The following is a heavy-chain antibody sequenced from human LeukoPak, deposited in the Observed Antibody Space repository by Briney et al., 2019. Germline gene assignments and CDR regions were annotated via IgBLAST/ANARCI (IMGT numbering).Heavy chain of an antibody. J-gene: IGHJ4*02. D-gene: IGHD5-24*01. Sequence: GESLKISCNGSGYXFTSYWIGWVRQMPGKGLEWMGSIYPGDSDTRYSPPFQGQVTISADKSISTAYLQWSSLRASDTAMYYCARASRDGYNQNFDHWGQGTLVTVSS. CDR2: IYPGDSDT. CDR1: GYXFTSYW. V-gene: IGHV5-51*01. CDR3: ARASRDGYNQNFDH.